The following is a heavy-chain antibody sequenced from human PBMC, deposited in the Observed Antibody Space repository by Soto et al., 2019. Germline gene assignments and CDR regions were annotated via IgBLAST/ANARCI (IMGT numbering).Heavy chain of an antibody. CDR3: VKGGHLDY. D-gene: IGHD3-10*01. CDR2: ISGRDGST. V-gene: IGHV3-23*01. CDR1: GFPFSTYD. J-gene: IGHJ4*02. Sequence: PGGSLRLSCAASGFPFSTYDMSWARQAPGKGLEWASVISGRDGSTYYADSAKGRFTISRDNSKNTLFLQMNSLRAEDTAVYYCVKGGHLDYWGQGALVTVSS.